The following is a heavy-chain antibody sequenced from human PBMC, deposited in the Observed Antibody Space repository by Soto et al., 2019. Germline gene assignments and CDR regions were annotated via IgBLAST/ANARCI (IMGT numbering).Heavy chain of an antibody. V-gene: IGHV4-31*03. J-gene: IGHJ4*02. CDR2: IFYSGST. D-gene: IGHD3-10*01. CDR3: VREPLIRGVRYYFDY. Sequence: QLQESGPGLVKPSQTLSLTCTVSGDSISSGSYYWTWVRQRPGTGLEWMGYIFYSGSTSYNPSLRSRLSMSVDTSKNEFSLKLSSVTAADTAVYYCVREPLIRGVRYYFDYWGRGTLVTVSS. CDR1: GDSISSGSYY.